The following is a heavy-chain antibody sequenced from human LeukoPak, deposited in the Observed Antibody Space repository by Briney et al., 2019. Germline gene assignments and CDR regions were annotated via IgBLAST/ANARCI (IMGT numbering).Heavy chain of an antibody. D-gene: IGHD3-10*01. V-gene: IGHV3-7*01. CDR2: IKEDGGEK. CDR1: GFTFSTYW. CDR3: VRGGSESDH. Sequence: PGGSLRLSCAASGFTFSTYWMTWVRQAPGKGLEWVANIKEDGGEKNYVDSVKGRFTISRDNAKNSLYLQMNSLRAEDSAMYYCVRGGSESDHWGQGTLVTVSS. J-gene: IGHJ4*02.